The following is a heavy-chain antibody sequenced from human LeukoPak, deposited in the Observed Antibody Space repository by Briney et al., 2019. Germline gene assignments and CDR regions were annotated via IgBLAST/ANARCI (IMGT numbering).Heavy chain of an antibody. CDR1: GYTFTGYY. D-gene: IGHD3-10*01. Sequence: ASVKVSCKASGYTFTGYYMHWVRQAPGQGLEWMGWINPNSGGTNYAQKFQGRVTITRDTSISTAYMELSRLRSDDTAVYYCARDRSSRRFGYYYYGMDVWGQGTTVTVSS. J-gene: IGHJ6*02. CDR3: ARDRSSRRFGYYYYGMDV. V-gene: IGHV1-2*02. CDR2: INPNSGGT.